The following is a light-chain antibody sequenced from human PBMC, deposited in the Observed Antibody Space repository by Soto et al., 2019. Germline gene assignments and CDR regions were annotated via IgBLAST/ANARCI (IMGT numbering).Light chain of an antibody. CDR1: SRDVGGYNY. J-gene: IGLJ3*02. Sequence: QSLLSQPASVSGSPGHSITISCTGTSRDVGGYNYVSWFQQHPGKAPKLKIYEVSNRPSGVSNRFSGSKSGYTASLTISELQAEEEADYYCTSFTSSSTWVFGGGTKVTVL. CDR3: TSFTSSSTWV. V-gene: IGLV2-14*03. CDR2: EVS.